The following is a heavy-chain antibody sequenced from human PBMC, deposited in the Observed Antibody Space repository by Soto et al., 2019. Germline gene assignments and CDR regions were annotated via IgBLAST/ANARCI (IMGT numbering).Heavy chain of an antibody. V-gene: IGHV2-26*01. Sequence: SGPTLVNPIETLTLTCTVSGFSLSNARMGVSWIRQPPGKALEWLGHIFSNDEKSYSTSLKSRLTLSKDTSKSQVVLTMTNMDPVDTATYYCARIRGEDILTGYPHWFDPWGQGNLVTVSS. CDR3: ARIRGEDILTGYPHWFDP. CDR1: GFSLSNARMG. J-gene: IGHJ5*02. CDR2: IFSNDEK. D-gene: IGHD3-9*01.